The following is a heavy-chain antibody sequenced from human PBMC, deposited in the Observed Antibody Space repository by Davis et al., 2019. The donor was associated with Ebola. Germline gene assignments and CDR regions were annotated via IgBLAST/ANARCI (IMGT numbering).Heavy chain of an antibody. V-gene: IGHV4-34*01. CDR1: GGSFSGYY. CDR3: ARVKGRSSSTYYYYYGMDV. Sequence: SETLSLTCAVYGGSFSGYYWSWIRQPPGKGLEWIGEINLSGSTNYNPSLKSRVTISVDKSKNQFSLKLSSVTAADTAVYYCARVKGRSSSTYYYYYGMDVWGQGTTVTVSS. J-gene: IGHJ6*02. D-gene: IGHD6-6*01. CDR2: INLSGST.